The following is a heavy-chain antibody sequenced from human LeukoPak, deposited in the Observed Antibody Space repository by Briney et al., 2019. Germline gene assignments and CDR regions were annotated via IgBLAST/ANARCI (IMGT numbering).Heavy chain of an antibody. D-gene: IGHD6-13*01. Sequence: SETLSLTCTVSGGSISSYYWSWIRQPPGKGLEWIGYIYYSGSTNYNPSLKSRVTISVDTSKNQFSLKLSSVTAADTAVYYCARGNSQQLFTYYYMDVWGKGTTVTISS. V-gene: IGHV4-59*12. CDR1: GGSISSYY. CDR2: IYYSGST. CDR3: ARGNSQQLFTYYYMDV. J-gene: IGHJ6*03.